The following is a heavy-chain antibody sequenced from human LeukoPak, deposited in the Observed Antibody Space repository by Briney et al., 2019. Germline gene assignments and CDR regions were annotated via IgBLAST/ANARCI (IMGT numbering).Heavy chain of an antibody. D-gene: IGHD6-13*01. CDR2: ISSSSSTI. Sequence: PGGSLRLSCAASGFTFSDYYMNWVRQAPGKGLEWVSYISSSSSTIYYADSVKGRFTISRDNAKNSLYLQMNSLRAEDTAVYYCARDPAATGTWWFDPWGQGTLVTVSS. CDR3: ARDPAATGTWWFDP. J-gene: IGHJ5*02. CDR1: GFTFSDYY. V-gene: IGHV3-48*01.